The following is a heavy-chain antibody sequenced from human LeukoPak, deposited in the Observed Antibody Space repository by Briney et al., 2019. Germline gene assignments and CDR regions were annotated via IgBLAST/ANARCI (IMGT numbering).Heavy chain of an antibody. J-gene: IGHJ4*02. CDR3: ARGLPEGY. D-gene: IGHD1-14*01. Sequence: SETLSLTCAVYGGSFSGYYWSWIRQPPGKGLEWIGEINHSGSTNYNPSLKSRVTITVDTSKNQCSLKLSSVTAADTAMYYCARGLPEGYWGQGTLVTVSS. CDR2: INHSGST. V-gene: IGHV4-34*01. CDR1: GGSFSGYY.